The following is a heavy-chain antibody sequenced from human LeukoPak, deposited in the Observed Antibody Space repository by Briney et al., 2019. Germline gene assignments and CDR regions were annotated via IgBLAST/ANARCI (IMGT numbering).Heavy chain of an antibody. Sequence: PGGSLRLSCAASGFSLSSYWMTWVRQAPGKGLEWVANIKQDGSEKNYVDSVKGRFTIPRDNAMNSLYLQMNSLRAEDTAVYYCARDKVGTGATHLDYWGQGALVTVSS. J-gene: IGHJ4*02. CDR2: IKQDGSEK. V-gene: IGHV3-7*01. D-gene: IGHD1-26*01. CDR1: GFSLSSYW. CDR3: ARDKVGTGATHLDY.